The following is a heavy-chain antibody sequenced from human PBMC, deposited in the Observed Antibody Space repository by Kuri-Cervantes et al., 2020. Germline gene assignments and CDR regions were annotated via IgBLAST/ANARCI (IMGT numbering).Heavy chain of an antibody. CDR1: GFTFSSYA. CDR3: ARDDPTPYYYDSSGYFVH. J-gene: IGHJ4*02. D-gene: IGHD3-22*01. V-gene: IGHV3-23*01. Sequence: GESLKISCAASGFTFSSYAMSWVRQAPGKGLEWVSAISGSGGSTYYADSVKGRFTISRDNSQNTLYLQMNTLRDEDTAVYYCARDDPTPYYYDSSGYFVHWGQGTLVTVSS. CDR2: ISGSGGST.